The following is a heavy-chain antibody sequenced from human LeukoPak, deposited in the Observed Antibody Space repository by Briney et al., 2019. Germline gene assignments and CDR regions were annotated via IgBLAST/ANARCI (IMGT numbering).Heavy chain of an antibody. CDR2: IYYSGST. CDR3: ARDPLYGDYGFVDY. D-gene: IGHD4-17*01. Sequence: SETLSLTCTVSGGSISSYYWSWIRQPPGKGLEWIGYIYYSGSTNYNPSLKSRVTISVDTSKNQFSLKLSSVTAADTAVYYCARDPLYGDYGFVDYWGQGTLVTVSS. CDR1: GGSISSYY. J-gene: IGHJ4*02. V-gene: IGHV4-59*12.